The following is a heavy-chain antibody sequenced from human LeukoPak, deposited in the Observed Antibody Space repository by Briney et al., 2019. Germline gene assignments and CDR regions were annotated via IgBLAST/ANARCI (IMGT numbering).Heavy chain of an antibody. CDR2: INPSDDTT. J-gene: IGHJ1*01. Sequence: ASVKVSCKASGYTFTSYGISWVRQAPGQGLEWMGIINPSDDTTTYAQKFRGRVTMTRDTSTSTVYTDLSSLRSEDTAVYYCARDGGSYGDCPHWGQGTLVTVSS. CDR1: GYTFTSYG. D-gene: IGHD4-17*01. V-gene: IGHV1-46*01. CDR3: ARDGGSYGDCPH.